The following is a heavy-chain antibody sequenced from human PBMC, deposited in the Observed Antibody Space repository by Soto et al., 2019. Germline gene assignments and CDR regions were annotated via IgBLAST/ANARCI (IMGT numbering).Heavy chain of an antibody. CDR1: GGTFSSYA. V-gene: IGHV1-69*13. J-gene: IGHJ6*02. D-gene: IGHD1-7*01. CDR2: IIPIFGTA. CDR3: AREGRVVTGNTSHYYYGMDV. Sequence: SVKVSCKASGGTFSSYAISWVRQAPGQGLEWMGGIIPIFGTANYAQKFQGRVTITADESTSTAYMELSSLRSEDTAVYYCAREGRVVTGNTSHYYYGMDVWGQGTRVTVSS.